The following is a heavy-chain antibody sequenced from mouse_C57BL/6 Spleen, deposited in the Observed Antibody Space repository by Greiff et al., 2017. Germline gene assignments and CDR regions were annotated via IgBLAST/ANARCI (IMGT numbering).Heavy chain of an antibody. CDR3: AREGDGYYVDY. CDR2: IHPNSGST. J-gene: IGHJ2*01. Sequence: VKLQQPGAELVKPGASVKLSCKASGYTFTSYWMHWVKQRPGQGLEWIGMIHPNSGSTNYNEKFKSKATLTVDKSSSTAYMQLSSLTSEDSAVYYCAREGDGYYVDYWGQGTTLTVSS. V-gene: IGHV1-64*01. D-gene: IGHD2-3*01. CDR1: GYTFTSYW.